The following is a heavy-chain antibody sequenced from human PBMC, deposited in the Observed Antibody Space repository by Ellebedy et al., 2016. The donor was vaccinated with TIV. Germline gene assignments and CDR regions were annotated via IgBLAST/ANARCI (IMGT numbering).Heavy chain of an antibody. CDR3: ARGFSSGRWPLDH. Sequence: AASVKVSCKTSGYIFNDYYTHWVRRAPGQGLEWMGWMNPKSGGTQLAQRFQGRVTMTRDTSLRTVYMEVSGLRFDDTAVYYCARGFSSGRWPLDHWGQGTLVTVSS. V-gene: IGHV1-2*02. D-gene: IGHD3-22*01. CDR1: GYIFNDYY. J-gene: IGHJ4*02. CDR2: MNPKSGGT.